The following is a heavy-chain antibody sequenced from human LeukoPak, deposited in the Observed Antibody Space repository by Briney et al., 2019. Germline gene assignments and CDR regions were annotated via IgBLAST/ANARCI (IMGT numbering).Heavy chain of an antibody. V-gene: IGHV3-9*01. Sequence: GGSLRLSCAASGFTFDDYAMHWVRQAPGKGLEWVSGISWNSGSIGYADSVKGRFTISRDNAKNSLYLQMNSLRAEDTALYYCAKARAAARPHTRYYYYGMDVWGQGTTVTVS. CDR1: GFTFDDYA. D-gene: IGHD6-13*01. CDR2: ISWNSGSI. CDR3: AKARAAARPHTRYYYYGMDV. J-gene: IGHJ6*02.